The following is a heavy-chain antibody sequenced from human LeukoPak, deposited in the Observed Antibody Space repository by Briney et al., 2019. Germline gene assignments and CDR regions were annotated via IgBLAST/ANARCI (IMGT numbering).Heavy chain of an antibody. D-gene: IGHD6-13*01. J-gene: IGHJ6*04. CDR3: GRVRISAARGYMDV. Sequence: PGGSLRLSCAASGFTFSSYWMSWVRQAPGKGLEYVSTISSKGDNIFYANSVKGRFTISRDNSKNTVYLQMGSLRAEDMAVYYCGRVRISAARGYMDVWGKGTTVTVSS. V-gene: IGHV3-64*01. CDR1: GFTFSSYW. CDR2: ISSKGDNI.